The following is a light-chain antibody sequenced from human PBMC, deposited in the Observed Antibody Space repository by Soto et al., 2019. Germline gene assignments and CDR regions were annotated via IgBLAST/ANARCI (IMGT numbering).Light chain of an antibody. V-gene: IGLV2-8*01. Sequence: QSALTQLPSASGSPGQSVTISCTGTSSDVGAYTYVSWYQQYPGKAPNLMIYGVTKRPSGVPERFSGSKSGNTASLTFSGLQAEDEADYYCTSYVGNDMLVFGGGTKPTV. CDR3: TSYVGNDMLV. CDR1: SSDVGAYTY. J-gene: IGLJ3*02. CDR2: GVT.